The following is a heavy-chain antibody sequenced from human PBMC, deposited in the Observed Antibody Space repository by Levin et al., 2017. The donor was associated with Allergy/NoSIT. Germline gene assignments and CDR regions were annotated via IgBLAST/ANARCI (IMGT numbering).Heavy chain of an antibody. V-gene: IGHV3-33*01. CDR1: GFTFSDYG. D-gene: IGHD2/OR15-2a*01. J-gene: IGHJ4*02. Sequence: GGSLRLSCAASGFTFSDYGMHWVRQAPGKGLEWVAVIWYDGSDKYYADSVKGRFTISRDNSKNTLYLQMNSLRAEDTAVYYCARDFLRSINDSWGQGPLVTVYS. CDR3: ARDFLRSINDS. CDR2: IWYDGSDK.